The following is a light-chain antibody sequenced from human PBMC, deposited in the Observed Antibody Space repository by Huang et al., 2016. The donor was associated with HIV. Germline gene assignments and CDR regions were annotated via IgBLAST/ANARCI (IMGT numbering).Light chain of an antibody. V-gene: IGKV3-20*01. CDR2: GGS. CDR1: QSVSSSY. CDR3: QQYGSSPAT. Sequence: EIVLTQSPGTLSLSPGERATLSCRASQSVSSSYLAWYQQKPGQAPRLLIDGGSSRATGIPDRFSGSGSGTDFTLTISRLEPEDFAVYYCQQYGSSPATFGQGTKVEIK. J-gene: IGKJ1*01.